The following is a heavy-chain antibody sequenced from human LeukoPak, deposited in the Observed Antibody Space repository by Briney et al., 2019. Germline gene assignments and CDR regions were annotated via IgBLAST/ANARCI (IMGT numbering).Heavy chain of an antibody. Sequence: GGSLRLSCAASGFTFSSYAMHWVRQAPGKGLEGVAVISYDGSNKYYADSVKGRFTISRDNSKNTLYLQMNSLRAEDTAVYYCARDHIVAVAGYFDYWGQGTLVTGSS. CDR2: ISYDGSNK. CDR1: GFTFSSYA. V-gene: IGHV3-30-3*01. J-gene: IGHJ4*02. D-gene: IGHD6-19*01. CDR3: ARDHIVAVAGYFDY.